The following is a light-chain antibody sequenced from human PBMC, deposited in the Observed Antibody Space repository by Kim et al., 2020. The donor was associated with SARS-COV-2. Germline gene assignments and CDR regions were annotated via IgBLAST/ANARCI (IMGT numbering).Light chain of an antibody. Sequence: SVKLTCTLSSGHISYAIAWHQQQPEKGPRYLMKLNSDGSHRKGDGIPDRFSGSSSGAERYLTISSLQSEDEADYYCQTWGAGIRVFGGGTQLTVI. CDR2: LNSDGSH. J-gene: IGLJ3*02. V-gene: IGLV4-69*01. CDR1: SGHISYA. CDR3: QTWGAGIRV.